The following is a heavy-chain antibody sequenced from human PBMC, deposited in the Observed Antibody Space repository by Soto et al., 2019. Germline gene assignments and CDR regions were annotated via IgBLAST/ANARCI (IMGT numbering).Heavy chain of an antibody. J-gene: IGHJ6*02. V-gene: IGHV1-69*01. CDR2: IIPIFGTA. CDR1: GGTFSSYA. D-gene: IGHD2-21*02. Sequence: QVQLVQSGAEVKKPGSSVKVSCKASGGTFSSYAISWVRQAPGQGLEWMGGIIPIFGTANYAQKFQGRVTITADESTSTAYRELSILRSEATAVYYCARDCGGDCYKGGASGYYYGMDVWGQGTTVTVSS. CDR3: ARDCGGDCYKGGASGYYYGMDV.